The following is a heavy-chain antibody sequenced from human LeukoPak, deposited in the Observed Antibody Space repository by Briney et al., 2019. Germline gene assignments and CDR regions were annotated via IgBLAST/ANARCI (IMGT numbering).Heavy chain of an antibody. CDR1: GFSLSSYW. CDR3: ARAFWSGPPDH. Sequence: PGGSLRLSCAASGFSLSSYWMRWVRHTPGKGLVWVSRIYSDGSSTSYADSVKGRFTISRDNAKNTLYLQMNILRAEDTAVYYCARAFWSGPPDHWGQGTLVTVSS. D-gene: IGHD3-3*01. V-gene: IGHV3-74*01. CDR2: IYSDGSST. J-gene: IGHJ5*02.